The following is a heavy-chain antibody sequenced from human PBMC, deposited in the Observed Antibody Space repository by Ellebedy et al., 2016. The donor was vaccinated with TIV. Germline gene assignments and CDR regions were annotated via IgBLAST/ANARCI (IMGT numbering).Heavy chain of an antibody. J-gene: IGHJ4*02. CDR3: ARGVYSYGSDLYFDY. Sequence: SETLSLTCGVSGGSISNAAYAWTWIRKAPGKGPEWIGYIYHSGTSYRNPSLKSRATMSVDTSKNQFSRKLTTVTAADTAVYYCARGVYSYGSDLYFDYWGQGTLVTASS. CDR1: GGSISNAAYA. CDR2: IYHSGTS. V-gene: IGHV4-30-2*01. D-gene: IGHD5-18*01.